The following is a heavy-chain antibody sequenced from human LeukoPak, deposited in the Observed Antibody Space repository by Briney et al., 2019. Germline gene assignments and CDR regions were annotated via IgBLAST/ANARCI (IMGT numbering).Heavy chain of an antibody. CDR2: INPNSGGT. CDR3: ARVFNSGNYVDY. Sequence: ASVKVSCKASGYTFTGYYMHWMRQAPGQGLEWMGWINPNSGGTNYAQKFQGRVTMTRDTSISTAYMELSRLRSDDTAAYYCARVFNSGNYVDYWGQGTLVTVSS. V-gene: IGHV1-2*02. D-gene: IGHD3-10*02. CDR1: GYTFTGYY. J-gene: IGHJ4*02.